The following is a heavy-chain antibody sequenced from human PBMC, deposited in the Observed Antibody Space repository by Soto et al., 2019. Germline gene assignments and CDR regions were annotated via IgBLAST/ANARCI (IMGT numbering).Heavy chain of an antibody. CDR3: DREGGTYHDNIGFLHSWFDT. D-gene: IGHD3-22*01. CDR1: GGSISSADYY. CDR2: ILYSGST. V-gene: IGHV4-30-4*01. J-gene: IGHJ5*02. Sequence: QVQLQESGPGLVKPSQTLSLTCSVSGGSISSADYYWSWIRQPPGKGLEWIGYILYSGSTYYNPSLKSRITISADTSKNQFSLNLRSVTAADTAVYYCDREGGTYHDNIGFLHSWFDTWGQGTPVTVSS.